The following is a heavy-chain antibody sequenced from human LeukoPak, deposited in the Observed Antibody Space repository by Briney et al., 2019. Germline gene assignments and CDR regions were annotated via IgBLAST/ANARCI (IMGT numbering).Heavy chain of an antibody. Sequence: ASVKVSCKASGYTFTSYDINWVRQATGQGLEWMGWMNPNSGNTGYAQKFQGRVTMTRNTSISTAYMELSSLTSEDAAVYYCARGRLLWFGDLNDAFDIWGQGTMVTVSS. CDR1: GYTFTSYD. D-gene: IGHD3-10*01. CDR2: MNPNSGNT. J-gene: IGHJ3*02. CDR3: ARGRLLWFGDLNDAFDI. V-gene: IGHV1-8*01.